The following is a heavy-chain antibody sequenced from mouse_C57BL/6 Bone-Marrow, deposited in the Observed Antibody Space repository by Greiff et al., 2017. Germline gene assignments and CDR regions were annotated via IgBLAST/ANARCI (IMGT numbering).Heavy chain of an antibody. CDR2: ISSGGSYT. CDR3: ARLGGYDGAWFAY. D-gene: IGHD2-2*01. V-gene: IGHV5-6*02. Sequence: EVKLVESGGDLVKPGGSLKLSCAASGFTFSSYGMSWVRQTPDKRLEWVATISSGGSYTYYPDSVKGRFTISRDNAKNTLYLQMSSLKSEDTAMYYCARLGGYDGAWFAYWGQGTLVTVSA. CDR1: GFTFSSYG. J-gene: IGHJ3*01.